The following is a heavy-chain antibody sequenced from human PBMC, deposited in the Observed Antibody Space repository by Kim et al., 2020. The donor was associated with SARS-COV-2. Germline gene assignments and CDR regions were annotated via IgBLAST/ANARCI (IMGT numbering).Heavy chain of an antibody. CDR2: ISWNSGSI. CDR3: AKEVRGRDHYFDY. CDR1: GFTFDDYA. J-gene: IGHJ4*02. V-gene: IGHV3-9*01. Sequence: GGSLRLSCAASGFTFDDYAMHWVRQAPGKGLEWVSGISWNSGSIGYADSVKGRFTISRDNAKNSLYLQMNSLRAEDTALYYCAKEVRGRDHYFDYWGQGTLVTVSS. D-gene: IGHD3-16*02.